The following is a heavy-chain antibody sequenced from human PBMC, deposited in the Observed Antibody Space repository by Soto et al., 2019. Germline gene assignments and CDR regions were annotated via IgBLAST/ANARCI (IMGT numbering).Heavy chain of an antibody. CDR1: GFTFSSYG. CDR3: ARDLATYGMDV. Sequence: ESGGGVVEPGRSLSLSCAASGFTFSSYGMHWVRQSPGKGLEWVAVIWYDGSNKYYADSVKGRFTISRDNSKNTVYLQMNSLRAEDTAVYYCARDLATYGMDVWGQGTTVTVSS. V-gene: IGHV3-33*01. CDR2: IWYDGSNK. J-gene: IGHJ6*02.